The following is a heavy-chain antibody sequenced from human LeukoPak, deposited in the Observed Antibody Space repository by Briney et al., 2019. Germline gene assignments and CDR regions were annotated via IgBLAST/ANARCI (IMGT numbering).Heavy chain of an antibody. CDR3: ARYGSGNTEFDY. J-gene: IGHJ4*02. CDR1: GGSISSYS. D-gene: IGHD3-10*01. V-gene: IGHV4-59*01. Sequence: PSETLSLTCTVSGGSISSYSWSWIRQPPGQGLEWIGYIFHTGSASYNPSLRSRVTVSVDTSKNQFSLRLTSVGAADTAVYYCARYGSGNTEFDYWGQGTLVTVSS. CDR2: IFHTGSA.